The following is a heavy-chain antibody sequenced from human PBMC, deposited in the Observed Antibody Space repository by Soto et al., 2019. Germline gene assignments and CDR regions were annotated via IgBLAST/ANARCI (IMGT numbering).Heavy chain of an antibody. CDR3: ARDLGGIPSSSWTYIGLDV. CDR2: IYNSGST. D-gene: IGHD3-16*01. CDR1: GGSINSRGYY. J-gene: IGHJ6*02. V-gene: IGHV4-31*03. Sequence: HVQLQESGPGLVTPSQTLSLTSTFSGGSINSRGYYWGWIRQYPWKCPEWIGYIYNSGSTYYNPSLRSGVSISVDASKIEVALKLRSVTDADTHVYYCARDLGGIPSSSWTYIGLDVWGQGTTCTVCS.